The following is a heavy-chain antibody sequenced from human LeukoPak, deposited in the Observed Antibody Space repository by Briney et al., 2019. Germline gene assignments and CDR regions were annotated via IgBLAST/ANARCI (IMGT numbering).Heavy chain of an antibody. CDR3: TTDLTVTTSGIFVDAFDI. D-gene: IGHD4-17*01. CDR2: IKSKTDGGTT. J-gene: IGHJ3*02. Sequence: GGSLRLSCEASGFTFSNAWMNWVRQAPGKGLEWVGRIKSKTDGGTTDYAAPVKGRFTISRDDSKNTLYLQMNSLKTEDTAVYYCTTDLTVTTSGIFVDAFDIWGQGTMVTVSS. V-gene: IGHV3-15*07. CDR1: GFTFSNAW.